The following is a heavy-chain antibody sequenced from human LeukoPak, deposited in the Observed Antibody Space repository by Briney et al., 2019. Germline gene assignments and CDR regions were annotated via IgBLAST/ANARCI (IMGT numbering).Heavy chain of an antibody. CDR3: ARVDYDFWSGPGYFDY. J-gene: IGHJ4*02. D-gene: IGHD3-3*01. V-gene: IGHV4-34*01. CDR2: INHSGST. CDR1: GGSFSGYY. Sequence: PSETLSPTCAVYGGSFSGYYWSWVRQPPGKGLEWIGEINHSGSTNYNPSLKSRVTISVDTSKNQFSLKLSSVTAADTAVYYCARVDYDFWSGPGYFDYWGQGTLVTVSS.